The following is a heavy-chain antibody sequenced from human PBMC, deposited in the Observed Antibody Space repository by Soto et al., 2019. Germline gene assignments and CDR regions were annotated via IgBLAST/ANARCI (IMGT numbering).Heavy chain of an antibody. J-gene: IGHJ4*02. CDR2: TYHSGTT. CDR1: GGSVSSGNW. D-gene: IGHD6-19*01. V-gene: IGHV4-4*02. CDR3: ARHVAVPGTRGLDY. Sequence: QVQLQESGPGLVKPSGTLSLTCAVSGGSVSSGNWWSWVRQPPGKGLEWIGETYHSGTTNYNPSLKSRVTISLDKSKNQISLNLRSVTAEDTAVYYCARHVAVPGTRGLDYWGQGTLVTVSS.